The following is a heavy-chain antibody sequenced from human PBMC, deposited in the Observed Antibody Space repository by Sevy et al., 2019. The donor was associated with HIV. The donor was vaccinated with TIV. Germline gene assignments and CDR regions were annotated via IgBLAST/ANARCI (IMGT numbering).Heavy chain of an antibody. CDR3: ARGPKYCSGGSCYFRWLDP. CDR1: GGTFSSYG. J-gene: IGHJ5*02. V-gene: IGHV1-69*13. Sequence: ASVKVSCKASGGTFSSYGISWVRQAPGQGHEWMGGIIPIFGKENYALKFQGRVTITADESTSTAFMELSSLRSEDTAVYYCARGPKYCSGGSCYFRWLDPWGQGTLVTVSS. CDR2: IIPIFGKE. D-gene: IGHD2-15*01.